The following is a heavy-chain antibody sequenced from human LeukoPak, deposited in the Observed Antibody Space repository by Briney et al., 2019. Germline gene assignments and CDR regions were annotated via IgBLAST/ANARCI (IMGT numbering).Heavy chain of an antibody. CDR3: TKDDGYYDSSGSFLFDS. Sequence: GGSLRLSCAASGFTFRNYAMSWVRQAPGKGLEWVSTISASGASTGYADSVKGRFTISRDNSKNTLYLQMNSLRAEDTAVYYCTKDDGYYDSSGSFLFDSRGQGTLVTVSS. CDR2: ISASGAST. CDR1: GFTFRNYA. D-gene: IGHD3-22*01. J-gene: IGHJ4*02. V-gene: IGHV3-23*01.